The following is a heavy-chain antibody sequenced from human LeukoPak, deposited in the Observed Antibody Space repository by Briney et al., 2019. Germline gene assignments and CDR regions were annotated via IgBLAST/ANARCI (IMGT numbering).Heavy chain of an antibody. CDR3: AKDRRIWAYYMDV. CDR2: ISYDGSNK. V-gene: IGHV3-30*04. D-gene: IGHD2-15*01. Sequence: GGSLRLSCAASGFTFSSYAMHWVRQAPGKGLEWVAVISYDGSNKYYADSVKGRFTISRDNSKNTLYLQMNSLRAEDTAVYYCAKDRRIWAYYMDVWGKGTTVTISS. J-gene: IGHJ6*03. CDR1: GFTFSSYA.